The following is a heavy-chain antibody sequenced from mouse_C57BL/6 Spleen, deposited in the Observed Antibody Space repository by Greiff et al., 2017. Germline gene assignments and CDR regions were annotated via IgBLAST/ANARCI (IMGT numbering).Heavy chain of an antibody. D-gene: IGHD1-1*01. CDR1: GYTFTSYW. CDR3: ARNYGSSWGYFDY. Sequence: QVQLKQPGAELVKPGASVKLSCKASGYTFTSYWMHWVKQRPGQGLEWIGNINPSNGGTNYNEKFKSKATLTVDKSSSTAYMQLSSLTSEDSAVYYCARNYGSSWGYFDYWGQGTTLTVSS. V-gene: IGHV1-53*01. J-gene: IGHJ2*01. CDR2: INPSNGGT.